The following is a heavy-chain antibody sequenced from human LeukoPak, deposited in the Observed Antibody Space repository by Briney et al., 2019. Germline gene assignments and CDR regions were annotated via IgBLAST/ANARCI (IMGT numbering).Heavy chain of an antibody. Sequence: GGSLRLSWAASGFTLSSYTMNWVRQAPGKGLERVPSISSSSSYIYYADSVKGRFTISRDNAKNSLYLQMNSLRAEDTAVYYCARDPKIGIAAKDAFDIWGQGTMVTVSS. D-gene: IGHD6-13*01. CDR1: GFTLSSYT. CDR2: ISSSSSYI. J-gene: IGHJ3*02. V-gene: IGHV3-21*01. CDR3: ARDPKIGIAAKDAFDI.